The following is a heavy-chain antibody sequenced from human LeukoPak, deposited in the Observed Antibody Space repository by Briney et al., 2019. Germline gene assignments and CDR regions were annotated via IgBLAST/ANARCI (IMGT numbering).Heavy chain of an antibody. V-gene: IGHV4-4*02. CDR3: ARDLGRSGSIDAFDI. Sequence: SETLSLTCAVSGGSISSTNWWSWVRQPPGKGPEWIGEIYHSGNTNYNPSLKSRVTISVDKPKNQFSLKLSSVTAADTAVYYCARDLGRSGSIDAFDIWGQGTMVTVSS. CDR2: IYHSGNT. J-gene: IGHJ3*02. D-gene: IGHD5-12*01. CDR1: GGSISSTNW.